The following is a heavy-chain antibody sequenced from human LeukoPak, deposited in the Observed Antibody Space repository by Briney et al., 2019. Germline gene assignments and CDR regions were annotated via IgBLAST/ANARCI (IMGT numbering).Heavy chain of an antibody. CDR3: VKWGDYDILTGYYDPDY. J-gene: IGHJ4*02. V-gene: IGHV3-23*01. CDR1: GFTFSNYA. D-gene: IGHD3-9*01. Sequence: PGGSLRLSCAASGFTFSNYAMSWVRQAPGKGLEWVSAVSGRDDSTYYADSVKGRFTLSRDTSKNTLYLQMNSLRAEDTAVYYCVKWGDYDILTGYYDPDYWGQGTLVTVSS. CDR2: VSGRDDST.